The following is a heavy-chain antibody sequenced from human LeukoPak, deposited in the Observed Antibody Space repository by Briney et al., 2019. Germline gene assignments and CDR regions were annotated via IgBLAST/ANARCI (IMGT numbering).Heavy chain of an antibody. D-gene: IGHD1-14*01. CDR3: ARDLSERYSIDY. V-gene: IGHV3-30-3*01. CDR1: GFTFSSYA. CDR2: ISYDGGDK. Sequence: GGSLRLSCAASGFTFSSYAIHWVRQAPGKGLEWVAFISYDGGDKRYAESVKGRITISRDNSRKTLYLQMHSLGPEDTAIYYCARDLSERYSIDYWGQRALVTVS. J-gene: IGHJ4*02.